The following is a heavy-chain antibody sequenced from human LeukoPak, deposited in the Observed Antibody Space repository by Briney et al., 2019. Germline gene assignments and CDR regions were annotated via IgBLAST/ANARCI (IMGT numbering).Heavy chain of an antibody. CDR3: ASARTSSRSWFTFDY. D-gene: IGHD6-13*01. V-gene: IGHV4-39*01. CDR2: IYYSGST. CDR1: GGSISSSSYY. Sequence: SETLSLTCTVSGGSISSSSYYWGWIRQPPGKGLEWIGSIYYSGSTYYNPSLKSRVTISVDTSRNQLSLKLSSVTAADTAVYYCASARTSSRSWFTFDYWGQGILVTVSS. J-gene: IGHJ4*02.